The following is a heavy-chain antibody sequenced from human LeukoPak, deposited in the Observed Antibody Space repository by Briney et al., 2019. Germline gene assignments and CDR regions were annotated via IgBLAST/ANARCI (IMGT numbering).Heavy chain of an antibody. CDR2: IYTSGST. CDR1: GGSISSYY. CDR3: ARDPEDKNGDYGAFDI. V-gene: IGHV4-4*07. Sequence: PSETLSLTCTVSGGSISSYYWSWIRQPAGKGLEWIGRIYTSGSTNYNPSLKSRVTMSVDTSKNQFSLKLSSVTAADTAVYYCARDPEDKNGDYGAFDIWGQGTMVTVSS. J-gene: IGHJ3*02. D-gene: IGHD4-17*01.